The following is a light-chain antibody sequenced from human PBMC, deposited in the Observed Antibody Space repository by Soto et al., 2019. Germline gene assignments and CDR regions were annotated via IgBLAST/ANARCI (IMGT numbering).Light chain of an antibody. J-gene: IGLJ1*01. Sequence: SALTQPASVSGSPGQSITISCTGTSRDVGGYNYVSWYQQYPGSAPKLMIYDVSNRPSGVSNRFSGSKSANTASLTISGLQAEDEADYYCSSYTSSSTYVFGTGTKLTVL. CDR1: SRDVGGYNY. V-gene: IGLV2-14*01. CDR3: SSYTSSSTYV. CDR2: DVS.